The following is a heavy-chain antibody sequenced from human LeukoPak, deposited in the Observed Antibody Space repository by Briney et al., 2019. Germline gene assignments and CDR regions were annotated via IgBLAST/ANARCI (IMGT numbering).Heavy chain of an antibody. D-gene: IGHD2-15*01. V-gene: IGHV4-34*01. CDR3: ARGRRIVVVLGAARAHRDYYMDV. J-gene: IGHJ6*03. CDR2: TYHSGST. CDR1: GGSSSGYY. Sequence: SETLSLTCAVYGGSSSGYYWSWIRQSPGKGLEWIGETYHSGSTTYNPTLKSRVTISLDTSKNQFSLKLSSVTAADPAVYYCARGRRIVVVLGAARAHRDYYMDVWGKGTTVTVSS.